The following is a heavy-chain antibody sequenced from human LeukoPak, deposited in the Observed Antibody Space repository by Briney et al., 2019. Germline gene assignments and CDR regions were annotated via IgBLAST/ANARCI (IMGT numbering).Heavy chain of an antibody. CDR3: ATTISGSNCDY. J-gene: IGHJ4*02. V-gene: IGHV3-21*01. CDR2: ISSSSTYI. D-gene: IGHD1-26*01. CDR1: GFTFSSYS. Sequence: GGSLRLSCAASGFTFSSYSMNWVRQAPGKGLEWVSSISSSSTYIYYADSVKGQFTISRDNAKSSLYLQMNSLRAEDTAVYYCATTISGSNCDYWGQGTLVTVSS.